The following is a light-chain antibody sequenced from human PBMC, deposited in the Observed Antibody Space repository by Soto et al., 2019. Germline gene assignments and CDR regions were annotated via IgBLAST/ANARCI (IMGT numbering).Light chain of an antibody. J-gene: IGLJ1*01. CDR3: ATWDDRLNGYV. CDR2: NNN. V-gene: IGLV1-44*01. Sequence: QPVLTQPPSASGTPGQRVTISCSGSSSNIGSNTVDWYQQLPGTAPKLLIYNNNQRPSGVPVRFSGSKSGTSASLAISGLQSEDEPDYYCATWDDRLNGYVFGTGTKVTVL. CDR1: SSNIGSNT.